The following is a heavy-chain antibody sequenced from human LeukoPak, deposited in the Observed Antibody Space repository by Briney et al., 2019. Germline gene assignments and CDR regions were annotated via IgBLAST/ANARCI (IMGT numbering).Heavy chain of an antibody. CDR1: GGSISSYY. J-gene: IGHJ4*02. D-gene: IGHD1-26*01. CDR2: IYYSGST. V-gene: IGHV4-59*01. Sequence: SETLSLTCTVSGGSISSYYWSWIRQPPGRGLEWIGYIYYSGSTNHNPSLKSRVTISVNSSKNQFSLMLSSVTAADTAVYYCARTDSGSAIDYWGLGTLVTVSA. CDR3: ARTDSGSAIDY.